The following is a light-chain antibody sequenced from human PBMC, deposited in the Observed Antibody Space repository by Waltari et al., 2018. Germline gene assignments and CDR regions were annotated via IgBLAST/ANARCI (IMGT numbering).Light chain of an antibody. CDR1: QSVTTN. CDR3: QQSDNWPPIT. CDR2: GAS. V-gene: IGKV3-15*01. J-gene: IGKJ5*01. Sequence: EVVMTQSPAILSVSPGERATLSCRASQSVTTNLAWYQQKPGQAPSLLIFGASTRATGVPARFSGSGSGTDFTLTISDLQSDDFAVYYCQQSDNWPPITFGQGTRLEIK.